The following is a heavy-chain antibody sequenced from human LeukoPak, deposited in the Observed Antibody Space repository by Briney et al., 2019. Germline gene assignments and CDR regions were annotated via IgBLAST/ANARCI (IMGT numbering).Heavy chain of an antibody. CDR2: ISGSGGNT. J-gene: IGHJ4*01. Sequence: PGGSLRLSCAASGFTFSNFAMTWVRQAPGKGLEWVAVISGSGGNTYYPDSVKGRFTISRDNSKSTLYLQMSSLRAEDTAVYYCANNFRHSGSYYGFDYWGQGALVTVSS. CDR1: GFTFSNFA. CDR3: ANNFRHSGSYYGFDY. D-gene: IGHD1-26*01. V-gene: IGHV3-23*01.